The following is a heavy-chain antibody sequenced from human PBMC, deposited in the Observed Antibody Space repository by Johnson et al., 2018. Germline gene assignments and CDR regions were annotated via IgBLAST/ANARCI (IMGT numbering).Heavy chain of an antibody. J-gene: IGHJ6*02. CDR2: ISGSGGST. CDR3: AKDLEGGSRYYGSGRYYRPRYGMDV. Sequence: VQLVQSGGGLVQPGGSLRLSCAASGFTFSSYAMSWVRQAPGKGLEWVSAISGSGGSTYYADSVKGRFTISRDNSKNTLYLQMNSLRAEATAVYYCAKDLEGGSRYYGSGRYYRPRYGMDVGGQGTTVTVSS. D-gene: IGHD3-10*01. V-gene: IGHV3-23*04. CDR1: GFTFSSYA.